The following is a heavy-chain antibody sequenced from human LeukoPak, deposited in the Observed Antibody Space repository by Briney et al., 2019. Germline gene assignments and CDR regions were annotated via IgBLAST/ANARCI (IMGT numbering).Heavy chain of an antibody. Sequence: VSVKVSCKASGYTFTSYDINWVRQATGQGLEWMGWMNPNSGNTGYAQKFQGRVTITRNTSISTAYMELSSLRSEDTAVYYCARGLRVRFLEWFPYYYYYYMDVWGKGTTVTVSS. D-gene: IGHD3-3*01. J-gene: IGHJ6*03. CDR1: GYTFTSYD. CDR2: MNPNSGNT. V-gene: IGHV1-8*03. CDR3: ARGLRVRFLEWFPYYYYYYMDV.